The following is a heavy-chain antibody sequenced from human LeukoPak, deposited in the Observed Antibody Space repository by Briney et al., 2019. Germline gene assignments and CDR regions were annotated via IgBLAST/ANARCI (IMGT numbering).Heavy chain of an antibody. CDR3: AELGITMIGGV. CDR2: ISSSGSTI. CDR1: GFTFSSYE. J-gene: IGHJ6*04. V-gene: IGHV3-48*03. D-gene: IGHD3-10*02. Sequence: AGGSLRLSCAASGFTFSSYEMNWVRQAPGKGLEWVSYISSSGSTIYYADSMKCRFTISRENAKNSLYLQMNSLRAEDTAVYYCAELGITMIGGVWGKGNTVTISS.